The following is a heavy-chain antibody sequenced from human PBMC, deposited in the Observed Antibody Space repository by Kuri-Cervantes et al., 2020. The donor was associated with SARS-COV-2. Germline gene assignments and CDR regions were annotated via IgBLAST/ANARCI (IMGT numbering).Heavy chain of an antibody. D-gene: IGHD6-6*01. CDR2: INHSGST. Sequence: GSLRLSCAVYGGSFSGYYWSWIRQPPGKGLEWIGEINHSGSTNYNPSLKSRVTISVDTSKNQFSLKLSSVTAADTAVYYCARGPLYRIAARPFDYWGQGTLVTVSS. J-gene: IGHJ4*02. CDR1: GGSFSGYY. V-gene: IGHV4-34*01. CDR3: ARGPLYRIAARPFDY.